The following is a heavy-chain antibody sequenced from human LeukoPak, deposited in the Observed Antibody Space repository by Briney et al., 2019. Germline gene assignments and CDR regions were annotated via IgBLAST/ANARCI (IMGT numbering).Heavy chain of an antibody. J-gene: IGHJ3*02. CDR2: IYPGDSDI. Sequence: GESLKISCKGSGYSFTSYWIGWVRQMPGKGLEWMGIIYPGDSDIRYSPSFQGQVTISADKSITTAYLQWNNLKASDTAMYYCARQEQLVVPAFDIWGQGTMVTVSS. D-gene: IGHD6-6*01. CDR3: ARQEQLVVPAFDI. CDR1: GYSFTSYW. V-gene: IGHV5-51*01.